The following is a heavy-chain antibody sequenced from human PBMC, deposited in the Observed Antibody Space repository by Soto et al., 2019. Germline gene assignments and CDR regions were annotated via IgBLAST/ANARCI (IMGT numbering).Heavy chain of an antibody. D-gene: IGHD6-13*01. CDR3: ATTGYSSSWYSPRTRYGMDV. CDR1: GDSVSSDSAA. J-gene: IGHJ6*02. Sequence: PSQTLSLTCVISGDSVSSDSAAWNWIRQSPSRGLEWLGRTYYRSKWYNDYAVSVKSRITINPDTSKNQFSLKLSSVTAADTAVYYCATTGYSSSWYSPRTRYGMDVWGQGTTVTVSS. V-gene: IGHV6-1*01. CDR2: TYYRSKWYN.